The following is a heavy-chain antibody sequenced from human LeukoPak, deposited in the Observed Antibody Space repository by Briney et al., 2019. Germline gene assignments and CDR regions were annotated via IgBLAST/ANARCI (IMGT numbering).Heavy chain of an antibody. D-gene: IGHD3-10*01. V-gene: IGHV1-58*02. CDR2: IVVGSGNT. CDR3: AASGFGFGELPSYFYYYMDV. Sequence: ASVKVFCKASGFTFTRSAMQWVRQARGQRLEWIGWIVVGSGNTKYAQKFQERVTITRDMSTGAAYMELSSLRSEDTAVYYCAASGFGFGELPSYFYYYMDVWGKGTTVTISS. CDR1: GFTFTRSA. J-gene: IGHJ6*03.